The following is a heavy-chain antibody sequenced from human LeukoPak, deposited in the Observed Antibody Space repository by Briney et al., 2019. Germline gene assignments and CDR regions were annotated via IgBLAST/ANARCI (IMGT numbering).Heavy chain of an antibody. V-gene: IGHV1-24*01. CDR3: TTAYIWGIYRYTLTFDY. Sequence: GAPVKVSCKVSGHTLPELSMHWVRQAPGKGLEWMGGFDPEHGETIYAQKFQGRVTMTEDPSIDTVYMDLSGLRSEDTAVYYCTTAYIWGIYRYTLTFDYWGQGTLVTVSS. J-gene: IGHJ4*02. CDR2: FDPEHGET. D-gene: IGHD3-16*02. CDR1: GHTLPELS.